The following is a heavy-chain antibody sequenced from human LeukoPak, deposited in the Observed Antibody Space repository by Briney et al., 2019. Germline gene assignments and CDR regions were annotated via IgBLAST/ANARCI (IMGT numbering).Heavy chain of an antibody. Sequence: PSESLSLTCTVSGGSISTYYWSWIRQPPGKGLEWIGYVYHSGTTNYNPSLKRRVTISAGTSKNQFSLKVKSVTAADTAVYYCARHGGTLGYFDNWGQGTLFTVSS. CDR1: GGSISTYY. J-gene: IGHJ4*02. D-gene: IGHD1-26*01. V-gene: IGHV4-59*08. CDR2: VYHSGTT. CDR3: ARHGGTLGYFDN.